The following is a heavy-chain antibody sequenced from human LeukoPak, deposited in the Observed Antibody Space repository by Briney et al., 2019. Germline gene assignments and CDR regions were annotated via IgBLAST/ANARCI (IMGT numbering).Heavy chain of an antibody. CDR2: ISAYNGNT. CDR1: GYTFTSYG. V-gene: IGHV1-18*01. J-gene: IGHJ4*02. CDR3: ARDRRYYDFWSGYYPYQASDY. Sequence: ASVTVSCKASGYTFTSYGISWVRQAPGQGLEWMGWISAYNGNTNYAQKLQGRVTMTTDTSTSTAYMELRSLRSDDTAVYYCARDRRYYDFWSGYYPYQASDYWGQGTLVTVSS. D-gene: IGHD3-3*01.